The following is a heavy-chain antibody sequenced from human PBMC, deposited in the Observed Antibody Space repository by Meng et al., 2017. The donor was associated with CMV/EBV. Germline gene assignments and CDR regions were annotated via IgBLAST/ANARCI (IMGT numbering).Heavy chain of an antibody. D-gene: IGHD4-11*01. CDR1: GFTFSSYS. CDR3: ARDPREDTKTTVTTKRAYYYGMDV. J-gene: IGHJ6*02. Sequence: GEYLKIFCAASGFTFSSYSMNWVRQAPGKGLDWVSYISSSSSTIYYADSVKGRFTISRDNAKNSLCLQMNSLRAEDTAVYYCARDPREDTKTTVTTKRAYYYGMDVWGQGTTVTVSS. CDR2: ISSSSSTI. V-gene: IGHV3-48*04.